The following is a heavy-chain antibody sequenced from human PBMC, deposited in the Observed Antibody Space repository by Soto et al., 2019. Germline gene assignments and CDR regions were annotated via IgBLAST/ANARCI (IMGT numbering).Heavy chain of an antibody. CDR3: AKGIAVAPDYYFDY. CDR1: GFTFSSYG. D-gene: IGHD6-19*01. J-gene: IGHJ4*02. Sequence: QVQLVESGGGVVQPGRSLRLSCAASGFTFSSYGMHWVRQAPGKGLEWVAVISYDGSNKYYADSVKGRFTISRDNSKNTLSLQMNSLRAEDTAVYYCAKGIAVAPDYYFDYWGQGTLVTVSS. V-gene: IGHV3-30*18. CDR2: ISYDGSNK.